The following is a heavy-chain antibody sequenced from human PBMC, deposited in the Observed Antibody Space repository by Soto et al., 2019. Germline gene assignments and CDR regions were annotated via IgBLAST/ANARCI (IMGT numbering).Heavy chain of an antibody. Sequence: GGSLRLSCATSGFPFSRSFMHWVRLTPGKGLEWVGRIKNKTDGGITDYPAPVRDRFTISRDDSRSTLYLQMNSLKTEDTAVYYCITDPYYDFWSGYHFDYWGQGTLVTVSS. CDR2: IKNKTDGGIT. V-gene: IGHV3-15*01. CDR3: ITDPYYDFWSGYHFDY. CDR1: GFPFSRSF. D-gene: IGHD3-3*01. J-gene: IGHJ4*02.